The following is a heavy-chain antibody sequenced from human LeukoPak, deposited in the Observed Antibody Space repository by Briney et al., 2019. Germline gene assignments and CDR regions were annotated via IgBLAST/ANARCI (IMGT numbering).Heavy chain of an antibody. CDR2: INPNSGGT. V-gene: IGHV1-2*02. D-gene: IGHD4-17*01. J-gene: IGHJ6*02. CDR1: GYTFTGYY. CDR3: ARGYGDYLSHYGMDV. Sequence: ASVKVSCKASGYTFTGYYMHWVRQAPGQGLEWMGWINPNSGGTNYAQKFQGRVTMTRDTSTSTVYMELSSLRSEDTAVYYCARGYGDYLSHYGMDVWGQGTTVTVSS.